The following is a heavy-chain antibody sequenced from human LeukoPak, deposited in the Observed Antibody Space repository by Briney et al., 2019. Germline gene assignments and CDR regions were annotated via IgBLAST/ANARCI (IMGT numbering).Heavy chain of an antibody. Sequence: PGGSLRLSCAASGFTVSSNYMRWVRQARGKGREGGSVIYSAGSTYYAASVNAPFTISSDNSKNTLYLQMTRLRAADTAVYYCARWVPIAAGAKGFDPWGQGPLVTVSS. D-gene: IGHD6-13*01. CDR1: GFTVSSNY. J-gene: IGHJ5*02. CDR3: ARWVPIAAGAKGFDP. V-gene: IGHV3-53*01. CDR2: IYSAGST.